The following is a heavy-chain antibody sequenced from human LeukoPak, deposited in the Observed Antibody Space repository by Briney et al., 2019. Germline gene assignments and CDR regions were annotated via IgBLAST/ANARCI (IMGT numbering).Heavy chain of an antibody. CDR2: ISAYNGNT. Sequence: GASVKVSCKASGYTFTSYGISWVRQAPGQGLEWMGWISAYNGNTNYALKLQGRVTMTTDTSTSTAYMELRSLRSDDTAVYYCARFLGYYDSSGRNNWFDPWGQGTLVTVSS. CDR3: ARFLGYYDSSGRNNWFDP. CDR1: GYTFTSYG. V-gene: IGHV1-18*01. J-gene: IGHJ5*02. D-gene: IGHD3-22*01.